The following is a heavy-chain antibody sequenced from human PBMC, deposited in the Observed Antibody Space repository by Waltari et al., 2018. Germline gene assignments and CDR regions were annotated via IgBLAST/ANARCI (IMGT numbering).Heavy chain of an antibody. CDR1: GGSISSYY. V-gene: IGHV4-59*01. Sequence: QVQLQESGPGLVKPSETLSLTCTVSGGSISSYYWSWIRQPPGKGLEWIGYIYYSGSTNYNPSLKSRVTISVDPSKNQFSLKLSSVTAADTAVYYCARDAPLWSGYGWFDPWGQGTLVTVSS. CDR3: ARDAPLWSGYGWFDP. J-gene: IGHJ5*02. CDR2: IYYSGST. D-gene: IGHD3-3*01.